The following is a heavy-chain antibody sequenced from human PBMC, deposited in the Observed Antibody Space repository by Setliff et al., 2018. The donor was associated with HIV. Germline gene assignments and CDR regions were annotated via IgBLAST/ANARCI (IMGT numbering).Heavy chain of an antibody. J-gene: IGHJ2*01. V-gene: IGHV1-69*06. Sequence: ASVKVSCKASGGTFSSYAISWVRQAPGQGLEWMGGIIPIFGTANYAQKFQVRVTITADKFTTTAYMELRGLRSEDTAVYYCARASPYGGNWYFDLWGRGTLVTVSS. D-gene: IGHD2-15*01. CDR2: IIPIFGTA. CDR1: GGTFSSYA. CDR3: ARASPYGGNWYFDL.